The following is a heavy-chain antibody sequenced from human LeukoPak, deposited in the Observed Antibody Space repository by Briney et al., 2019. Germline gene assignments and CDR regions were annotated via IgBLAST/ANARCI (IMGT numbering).Heavy chain of an antibody. J-gene: IGHJ6*03. V-gene: IGHV3-23*01. CDR3: AKGKRTTTVTTPTYYYYMDV. Sequence: GGSLRLSCVASGFTFSSYAMSWVRQAPGKGLEWVSVISASGGSTYYVDSVKGRFTISRDNSKNTLYLQMNSLRAEDTAVYYCAKGKRTTTVTTPTYYYYMDVWGKGTTVTVSS. CDR2: ISASGGST. D-gene: IGHD4-17*01. CDR1: GFTFSSYA.